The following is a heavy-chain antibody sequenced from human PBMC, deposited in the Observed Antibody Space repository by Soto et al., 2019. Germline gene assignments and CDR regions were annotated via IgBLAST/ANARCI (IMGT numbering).Heavy chain of an antibody. V-gene: IGHV3-23*01. Sequence: PGGSLRLSCTASGFTFANCSMHWVRQAPGKGLEWVSRVSAGGDNTDYADAVKGRFTISRDNSKNTLFLQMTSLRAEDTALYYCAKAPLRPYYFYYWGPGTMVTVSS. D-gene: IGHD4-17*01. CDR2: VSAGGDNT. CDR1: GFTFANCS. CDR3: AKAPLRPYYFYY. J-gene: IGHJ4*02.